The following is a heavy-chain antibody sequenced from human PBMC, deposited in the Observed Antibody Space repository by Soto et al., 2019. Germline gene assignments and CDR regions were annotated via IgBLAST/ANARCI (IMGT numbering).Heavy chain of an antibody. CDR2: PYYRSNWYD. J-gene: IGHJ6*02. D-gene: IGHD2-8*02. Sequence: SQTLSLTCAISGDSVSSKRAAWECTTQSPSRGLEWLGRPYYRSNWYDDYAVSVKSRITIKPDKYKNKFSLXRNSVTPEDTAVYYCARVRISTVGGISLSYYGMDVWGEGT. V-gene: IGHV6-1*01. CDR1: GDSVSSKRAA. CDR3: ARVRISTVGGISLSYYGMDV.